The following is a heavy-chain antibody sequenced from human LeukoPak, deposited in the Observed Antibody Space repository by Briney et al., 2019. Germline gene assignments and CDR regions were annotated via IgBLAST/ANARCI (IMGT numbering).Heavy chain of an antibody. J-gene: IGHJ4*02. CDR1: GGSISSSS. CDR2: ISSSSTYI. CDR3: ARFALKTPPTD. Sequence: ETLSLTCTVSGGSISSSSYYWGWIRQAPGKGLEWVSSISSSSTYIYYADSVKGRFTISRDNAKNSLFLQMNSLRAEDTAVYYCARFALKTPPTDWGQGTLVTVSS. V-gene: IGHV3-21*01.